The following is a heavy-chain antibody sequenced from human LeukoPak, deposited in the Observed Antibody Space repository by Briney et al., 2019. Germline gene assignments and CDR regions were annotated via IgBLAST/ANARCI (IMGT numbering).Heavy chain of an antibody. CDR3: ARVKRISTSFLTDAFDI. CDR1: GFTFSSYA. Sequence: PGGSLRLSCAASGFTFSSYAMHWVRQAPGKGLEWVAVISYDGSNKYYADSVKGRFTISRDNSKNTLYLQMNSLRAEDTAVYYCARVKRISTSFLTDAFDIWGQGSMVTVSS. D-gene: IGHD2-2*01. J-gene: IGHJ3*02. V-gene: IGHV3-30-3*01. CDR2: ISYDGSNK.